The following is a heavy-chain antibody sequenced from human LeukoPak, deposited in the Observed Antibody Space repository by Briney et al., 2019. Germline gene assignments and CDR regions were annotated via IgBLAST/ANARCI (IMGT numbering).Heavy chain of an antibody. Sequence: GGSLRLSCAASGFTFSSYSMNWVRQAPGKGLEWVSYISSSSSTIYYADSVKGRFTISRDNAKNSLYLQMNSLRAEDTAVYYCARDSSSWYPSGWFDPWGQGTLVTVSS. CDR2: ISSSSSTI. V-gene: IGHV3-48*04. J-gene: IGHJ5*02. D-gene: IGHD6-13*01. CDR1: GFTFSSYS. CDR3: ARDSSSWYPSGWFDP.